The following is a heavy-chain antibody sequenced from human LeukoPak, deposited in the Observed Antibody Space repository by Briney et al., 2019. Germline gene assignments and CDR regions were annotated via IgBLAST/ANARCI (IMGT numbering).Heavy chain of an antibody. CDR3: AKLAGGAYSSGWYEDY. Sequence: GGSLRLSCAASGFTFDDYAMHWVRQAPGKGLEWVSGISWNSGSIGYADSVKGRFTISRDNAKNSLYLQMNSLRAEDTALYYCAKLAGGAYSSGWYEDYWGQGTLVTVSS. D-gene: IGHD6-19*01. CDR2: ISWNSGSI. CDR1: GFTFDDYA. V-gene: IGHV3-9*01. J-gene: IGHJ4*02.